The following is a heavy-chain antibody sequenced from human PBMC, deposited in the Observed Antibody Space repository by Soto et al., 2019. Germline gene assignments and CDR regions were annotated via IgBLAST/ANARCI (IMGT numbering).Heavy chain of an antibody. D-gene: IGHD2-8*01. Sequence: QVQLQQWGAGLLKPSETLSLTCAVYGGSFSGSYWSWIRHPPGRGLGWIGEITHSGGTNYNPSLKSRVTISVDTSKSQFSLKLSSVTAADTAVYYCARDVMANNRYHWYFDLWGRGTLVTVSS. CDR3: ARDVMANNRYHWYFDL. CDR1: GGSFSGSY. V-gene: IGHV4-34*01. CDR2: ITHSGGT. J-gene: IGHJ2*01.